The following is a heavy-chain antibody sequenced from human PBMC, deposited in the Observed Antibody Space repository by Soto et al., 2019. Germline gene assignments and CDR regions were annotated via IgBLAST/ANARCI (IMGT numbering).Heavy chain of an antibody. CDR3: ARDTTSDSSGWPNWFDP. CDR1: GYTFTSYG. J-gene: IGHJ5*02. CDR2: TSAYNGNT. D-gene: IGHD6-19*01. Sequence: GASVKVSCKASGYTFTSYGISWVRQAPGQGLEWMGWTSAYNGNTNYAQKLQGRVTMTTDTSTSTAYMELRSLRSDDTAVYYCARDTTSDSSGWPNWFDPWGQGTLVTVSS. V-gene: IGHV1-18*01.